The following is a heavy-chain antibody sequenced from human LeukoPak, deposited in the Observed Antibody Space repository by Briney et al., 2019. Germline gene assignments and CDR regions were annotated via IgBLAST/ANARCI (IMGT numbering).Heavy chain of an antibody. V-gene: IGHV7-4-1*02. Sequence: ASVKVSCKASGYTFTNYPMIWVRQAPGQGLEWMGWINTNTGNPTYAQGFTGRYVFSLDTSVGTTYLQINSLKSEDTAVYYCARGGYSRGQGSPFDYWGQGTLVTVSS. CDR2: INTNTGNP. CDR1: GYTFTNYP. D-gene: IGHD6-19*01. CDR3: ARGGYSRGQGSPFDY. J-gene: IGHJ4*02.